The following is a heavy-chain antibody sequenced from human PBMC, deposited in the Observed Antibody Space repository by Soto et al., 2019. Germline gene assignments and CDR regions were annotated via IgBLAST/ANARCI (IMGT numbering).Heavy chain of an antibody. CDR3: ARFTEQLEYFQH. D-gene: IGHD6-6*01. CDR2: IIPIFGTA. V-gene: IGHV1-69*01. Sequence: QVQLVQSGAEVKKPGSSVKVSCKASGGTFSSYAITWVQQAPGQGLEWMGGIIPIFGTANYAQKFQGRVTITADESTSTAYMERSSLRSEDTAVYYCARFTEQLEYFQHWGQGTLVTVSS. CDR1: GGTFSSYA. J-gene: IGHJ1*01.